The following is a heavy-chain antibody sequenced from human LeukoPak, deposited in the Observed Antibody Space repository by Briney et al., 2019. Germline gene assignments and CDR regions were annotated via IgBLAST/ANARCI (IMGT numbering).Heavy chain of an antibody. CDR3: ARGYYYDSSGYSLDY. Sequence: SETLSLTCAVYGGSFSGYYWSWIRQPSGKGLEWIGEINHSGSTNYNPSLKSRVTISVDTSKNQFSLKLSSVTAADTAVYYCARGYYYDSSGYSLDYWGQGTLVTVSS. J-gene: IGHJ4*02. D-gene: IGHD3-22*01. CDR2: INHSGST. CDR1: GGSFSGYY. V-gene: IGHV4-34*01.